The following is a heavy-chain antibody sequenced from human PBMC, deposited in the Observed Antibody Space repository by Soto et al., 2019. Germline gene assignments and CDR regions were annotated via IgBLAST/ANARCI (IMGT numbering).Heavy chain of an antibody. CDR2: ISDSGGST. CDR1: GSTFSSDD. D-gene: IGHD6-19*01. V-gene: IGHV3-23*01. J-gene: IGHJ4*02. Sequence: VHLLEYGGGLVQPGGSLRLSCVVSGSTFSSDDMSWVRQAPGRGLEWVSGISDSGGSTYYADSVKGRFTISRDNAKNTLYLRMKSLRVEDTALYYCAKDGGWSLAVAGLFDYWGPGTQVTVSS. CDR3: AKDGGWSLAVAGLFDY.